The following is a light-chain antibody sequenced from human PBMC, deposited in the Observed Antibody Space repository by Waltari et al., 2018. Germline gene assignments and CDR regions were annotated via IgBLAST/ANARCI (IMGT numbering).Light chain of an antibody. J-gene: IGLJ3*02. CDR3: AAWDGSLRV. CDR1: SSNIGSYY. Sequence: QSVLTQPPSASGTPGQRVTISCSGSSSNIGSYYVSWSQHPPGTAPKLLIYRNNQRPSGVPDRFSGSKSGTSASLAISGLRSEDEADYYCAAWDGSLRVFGGGTKVTVL. V-gene: IGLV1-47*01. CDR2: RNN.